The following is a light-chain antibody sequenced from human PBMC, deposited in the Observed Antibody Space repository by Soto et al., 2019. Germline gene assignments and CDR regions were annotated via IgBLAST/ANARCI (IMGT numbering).Light chain of an antibody. CDR3: QSYDSSLSGVV. CDR2: NNS. Sequence: QSVMTQPPSVSAAPGQKVTISCSGSSSNIGARYEVHWYQQVPGTAPKLLIYNNSNRPSGVPDRFSGSKSGTSASLAITGLQAEDEADYYCQSYDSSLSGVVFGGGTKVTVL. CDR1: SSNIGARYE. V-gene: IGLV1-40*01. J-gene: IGLJ2*01.